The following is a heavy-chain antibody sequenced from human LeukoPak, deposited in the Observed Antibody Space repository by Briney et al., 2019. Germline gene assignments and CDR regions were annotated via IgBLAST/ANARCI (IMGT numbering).Heavy chain of an antibody. Sequence: GVSLRLSCAASGFTFSSYWMSWVRQAPGKGLEWVANIKQDGSEKYYVDSVKGRFTISRDNAKNSLYLQMNSLRTEDTAMYYCARGPTRANSSDYWGQGTLVTVSS. J-gene: IGHJ4*02. CDR3: ARGPTRANSSDY. CDR2: IKQDGSEK. D-gene: IGHD2/OR15-2a*01. V-gene: IGHV3-7*01. CDR1: GFTFSSYW.